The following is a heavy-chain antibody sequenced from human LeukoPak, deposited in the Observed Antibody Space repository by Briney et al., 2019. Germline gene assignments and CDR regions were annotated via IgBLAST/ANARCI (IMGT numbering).Heavy chain of an antibody. D-gene: IGHD6-6*01. V-gene: IGHV4-34*01. Sequence: PSETLSLTCAVYGGSFSGYYWSWIRQPPGKGLEWIGEINHSGSTNYNPSLKSRATISVDTSKNQFSLKLSSVTAADTAVYYCARVRYSSSGWFDPWGQGTLVTVSS. CDR1: GGSFSGYY. CDR2: INHSGST. CDR3: ARVRYSSSGWFDP. J-gene: IGHJ5*02.